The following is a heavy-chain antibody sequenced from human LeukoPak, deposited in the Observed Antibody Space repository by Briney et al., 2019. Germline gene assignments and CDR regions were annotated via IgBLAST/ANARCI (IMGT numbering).Heavy chain of an antibody. CDR1: GFTFNTFW. CDR2: IKEDGGEK. J-gene: IGHJ4*02. V-gene: IGHV3-7*01. Sequence: GGSLRLACEVSGFTFNTFWMSWVRQAPGKGLEWVAIIKEDGGEKYYVDSVTARSTISRDNAKNSVYLQMNSLRADDTAVYYCARASIFDYWGQGTLVTVSS. CDR3: ARASIFDY.